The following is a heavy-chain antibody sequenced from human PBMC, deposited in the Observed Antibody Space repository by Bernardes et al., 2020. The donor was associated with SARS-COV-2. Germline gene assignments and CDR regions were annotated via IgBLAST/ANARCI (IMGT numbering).Heavy chain of an antibody. J-gene: IGHJ4*02. V-gene: IGHV4-4*07. CDR1: GGSINNYY. Sequence: SETLSLTCTVSGGSINNYYWNWIRQPAGKGLEWIGHIYTSGSTNYNPSLKSRVTMSVDTSKNQFSLKLSSVTAADTAVYYCARQYSGSLSYFDYWSQGTLVTVSS. D-gene: IGHD1-26*01. CDR2: IYTSGST. CDR3: ARQYSGSLSYFDY.